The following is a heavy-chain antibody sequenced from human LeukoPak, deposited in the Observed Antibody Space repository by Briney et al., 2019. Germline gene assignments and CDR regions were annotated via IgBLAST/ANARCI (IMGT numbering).Heavy chain of an antibody. V-gene: IGHV3-20*04. CDR2: INWNGGST. CDR1: GFTFDDYG. Sequence: GGSLRLSCAASGFTFDDYGMSWVRQAPGKGLEWVSGINWNGGSTGYADSVKGRFTISRDNAKNSLYLQMNSLRAEDTAVYYCAKGYRTLLDYWGQGTLVTVSS. J-gene: IGHJ4*02. D-gene: IGHD1-14*01. CDR3: AKGYRTLLDY.